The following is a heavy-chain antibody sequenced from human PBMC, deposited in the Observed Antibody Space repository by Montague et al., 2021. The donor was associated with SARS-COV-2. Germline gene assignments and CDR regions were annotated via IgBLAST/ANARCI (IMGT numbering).Heavy chain of an antibody. CDR2: ISGSGGLT. V-gene: IGHV3-23*01. CDR1: GFTFSSYA. Sequence: SLRLSCAASGFTFSSYAMSWVRQAPGLGLEWVSAISGSGGLTYYADSVKGRFTISRDNSKNTLYLQMNSLRAEDTAVYYCAKEDYCRGGTCYSGNFDYWGQGTLVTVSS. CDR3: AKEDYCRGGTCYSGNFDY. D-gene: IGHD2-15*01. J-gene: IGHJ4*02.